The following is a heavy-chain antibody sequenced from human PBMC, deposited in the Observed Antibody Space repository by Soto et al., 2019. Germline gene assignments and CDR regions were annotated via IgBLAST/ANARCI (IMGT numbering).Heavy chain of an antibody. J-gene: IGHJ4*02. V-gene: IGHV1-58*01. Sequence: ASVKVSCKASGYTCTSSAGQWVRQARGQRLEWIGWIVVGSGNTNYAQKFQERVTITRDMSTSTAYMELSSLRSEDTAVYYCAATGVGAKTAPFDYWGQGTLVPVSS. CDR2: IVVGSGNT. D-gene: IGHD1-26*01. CDR3: AATGVGAKTAPFDY. CDR1: GYTCTSSA.